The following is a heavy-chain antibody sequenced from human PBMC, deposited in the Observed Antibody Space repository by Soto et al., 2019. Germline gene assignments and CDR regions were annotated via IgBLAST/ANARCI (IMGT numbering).Heavy chain of an antibody. V-gene: IGHV1-69*12. CDR1: GGTFSSYA. CDR3: ARSGEKGGWYDY. J-gene: IGHJ4*02. Sequence: QVQLVQSGAEVKKPGSSVKVSCKASGGTFSSYAISWVRQAPGQGLEWMGGIIPIFGTANYAQKFQGRVKITADASTSTAYMELSSLGSEDTAVYYCARSGEKGGWYDYWGQGTLVTVSS. CDR2: IIPIFGTA. D-gene: IGHD6-19*01.